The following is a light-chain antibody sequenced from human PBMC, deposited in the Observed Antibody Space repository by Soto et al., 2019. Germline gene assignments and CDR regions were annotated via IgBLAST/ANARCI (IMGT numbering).Light chain of an antibody. Sequence: DIQMTQSPFTLSASVGDRVTITCRASQSISGWVAWYQQKPGKAPKLLIYTASTLESGDPSRFSGSGSGTEFTLTISSLQPDDFATYYCQQYKTYPITFGQGTRLEIK. CDR1: QSISGW. CDR3: QQYKTYPIT. J-gene: IGKJ5*01. V-gene: IGKV1-5*03. CDR2: TAS.